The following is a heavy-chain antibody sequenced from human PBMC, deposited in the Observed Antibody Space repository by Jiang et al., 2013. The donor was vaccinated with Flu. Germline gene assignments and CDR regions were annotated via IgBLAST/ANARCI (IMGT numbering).Heavy chain of an antibody. Sequence: PPGKGLGWIGEINHSGSTNYNPSLKSRVTISVDTSKNQFSLKLSSVTAADTAVYYCARETRSGSYYKRGAFDIWGQGTMVTVSS. V-gene: IGHV4-34*01. D-gene: IGHD3-10*01. J-gene: IGHJ3*02. CDR3: ARETRSGSYYKRGAFDI. CDR2: INHSGST.